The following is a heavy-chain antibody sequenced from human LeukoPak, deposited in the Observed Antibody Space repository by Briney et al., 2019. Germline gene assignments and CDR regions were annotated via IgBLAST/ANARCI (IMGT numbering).Heavy chain of an antibody. Sequence: AGGSLRLSCAASGFTFRSYEMNWVRQAPGKGPEWVSYIHISGSPIYYADSVKGRFTISRDNAKNSLFLQMNSLRAEDTAIYYCARANGGYSYGYPDYWGQGTLVTVSS. J-gene: IGHJ4*02. CDR3: ARANGGYSYGYPDY. CDR2: IHISGSPI. V-gene: IGHV3-48*03. D-gene: IGHD5-18*01. CDR1: GFTFRSYE.